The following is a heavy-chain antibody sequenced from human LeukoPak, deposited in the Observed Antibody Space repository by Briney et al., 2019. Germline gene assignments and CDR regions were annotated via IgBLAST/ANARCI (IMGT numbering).Heavy chain of an antibody. CDR3: ASFVGGCCFDY. Sequence: PSETLSLTCTVSGGSISSGSYYWSWIRQPAGKGLEWIGRIYTSGSTNYNPSLKSRVTISVDTSKNQFSLKLSSVTAADTAVYYCASFVGGCCFDYWGQGTLVTVSS. CDR1: GGSISSGSYY. J-gene: IGHJ4*02. V-gene: IGHV4-61*02. CDR2: IYTSGST. D-gene: IGHD3-16*01.